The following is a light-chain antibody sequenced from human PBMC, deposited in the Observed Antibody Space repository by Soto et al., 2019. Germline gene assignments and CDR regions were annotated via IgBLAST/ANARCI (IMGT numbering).Light chain of an antibody. J-gene: IGLJ1*01. Sequence: QAVVTQPPSASGTPGQRVTISCSGSSSNIGSRTVDWYQQLPGTAPKLLIYTYNQRPSGVPDRFSGSRSGTSASLAISGLQSEDEADYYCAAWDDSLNAYVFGTGTKLTVL. CDR3: AAWDDSLNAYV. CDR2: TYN. V-gene: IGLV1-44*01. CDR1: SSNIGSRT.